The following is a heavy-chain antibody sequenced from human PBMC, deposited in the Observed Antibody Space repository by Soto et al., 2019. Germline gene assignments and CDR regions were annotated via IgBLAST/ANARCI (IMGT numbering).Heavy chain of an antibody. V-gene: IGHV3-15*01. D-gene: IGHD1-7*01. CDR1: GFTFANAW. Sequence: EVQPVESGGGLVKPGGSLRLSCAASGFTFANAWMSWVRQAPGKGLEWVGRVRSKADGGTTDYAAPVKGRFTISRDDSENTLYLQMNSLKIDDTAVYYCRRDWDYPVLWGQGTLVTVSS. CDR2: VRSKADGGTT. J-gene: IGHJ4*02. CDR3: RRDWDYPVL.